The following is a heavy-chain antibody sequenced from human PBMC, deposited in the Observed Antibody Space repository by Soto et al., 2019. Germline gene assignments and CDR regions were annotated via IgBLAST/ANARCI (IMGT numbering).Heavy chain of an antibody. CDR2: IKQDGSEK. V-gene: IGHV3-7*01. Sequence: PVGSLRLSCAASGFTFSSYWMNWVRQAPGKGLEWVANIKQDGSEKYYVDSVKGRFTISRDNAKNSLFLQMNSLRAEDTAVYYCARLVNFYYYGMDVWGQGTTVTVSS. CDR1: GFTFSSYW. J-gene: IGHJ6*02. CDR3: ARLVNFYYYGMDV.